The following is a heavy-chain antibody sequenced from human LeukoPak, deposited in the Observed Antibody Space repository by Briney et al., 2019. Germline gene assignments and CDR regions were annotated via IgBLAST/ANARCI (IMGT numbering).Heavy chain of an antibody. J-gene: IGHJ4*02. CDR3: ARDTRYDYVWGSSYYFDY. V-gene: IGHV1-2*06. D-gene: IGHD3-16*01. CDR2: INPNSGGT. CDR1: GYTFTGYY. Sequence: ASVKLSCKASGYTFTGYYMHWVRQAPGQGLEWMGRINPNSGGTNYAQKFQGRVTMTRDTSISTAYMELSRLRSDDTAVYYCARDTRYDYVWGSSYYFDYWGQGTLVTVSS.